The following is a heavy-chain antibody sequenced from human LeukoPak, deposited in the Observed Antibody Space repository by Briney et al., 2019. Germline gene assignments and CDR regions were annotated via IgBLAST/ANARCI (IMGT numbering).Heavy chain of an antibody. D-gene: IGHD2-2*01. J-gene: IGHJ3*02. Sequence: PSETLSLTCTVSGYSISSGYYWGWIRQPPGKGLEWIGSIYHSGSTYYNPSLKSRVTISVDTSKNQFSLKLSSVTAADTAVYYCARDIVVVPAAMGDAFDIWGQGTMVTVSS. CDR1: GYSISSGYY. CDR2: IYHSGST. CDR3: ARDIVVVPAAMGDAFDI. V-gene: IGHV4-38-2*02.